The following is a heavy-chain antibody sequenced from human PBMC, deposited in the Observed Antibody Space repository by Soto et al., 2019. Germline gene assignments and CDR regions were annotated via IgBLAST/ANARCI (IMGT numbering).Heavy chain of an antibody. D-gene: IGHD3-3*01. CDR3: ARDGPLGFWSGHRGYFDY. J-gene: IGHJ4*02. CDR1: GGSLSNSNW. Sequence: PSETLSLTCGVFGGSLSNSNWWTWVRQPPGKGLEWIGEIYHSGSTNYNSSLMGRVTISLDKSNNQFSLKLSSVTAADTAVYYCARDGPLGFWSGHRGYFDYWGQGTLVTVSS. CDR2: IYHSGST. V-gene: IGHV4-4*02.